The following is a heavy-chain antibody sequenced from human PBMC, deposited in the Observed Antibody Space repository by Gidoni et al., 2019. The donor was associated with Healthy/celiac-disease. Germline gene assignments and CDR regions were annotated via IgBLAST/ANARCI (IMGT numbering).Heavy chain of an antibody. D-gene: IGHD6-13*01. Sequence: EVQLVESGGGLVKPGGSLRLSCAVSGFTFSSDSMNWVRQAPGKGLEWVSSISSSSSYIYYADSVKGRFTISRDNAKNSLYLQMNSLRAEDTAVYYCARVVSSSWYPEGYYGMDVWGQGTTVTVSS. J-gene: IGHJ6*02. CDR2: ISSSSSYI. CDR1: GFTFSSDS. V-gene: IGHV3-21*01. CDR3: ARVVSSSWYPEGYYGMDV.